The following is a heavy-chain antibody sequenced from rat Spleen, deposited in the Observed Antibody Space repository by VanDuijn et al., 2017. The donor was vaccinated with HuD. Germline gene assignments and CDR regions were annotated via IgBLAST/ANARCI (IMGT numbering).Heavy chain of an antibody. CDR1: GFIFRNYD. D-gene: IGHD1-6*01. CDR2: ISPSGGTT. CDR3: TGGQYTTDYYYEDWFAN. J-gene: IGHJ3*01. V-gene: IGHV5-27*01. Sequence: EVQLVESGGGLVRPGGSLKVSCEASGFIFRNYDMVWVRQAHTKGLEWVAAISPSGGTTYYRDSAKGRFTIARDNAKSTLYLQMNSLQTEDTAIYFCTGGQYTTDYYYEDWFANWGQGTLVTVSS.